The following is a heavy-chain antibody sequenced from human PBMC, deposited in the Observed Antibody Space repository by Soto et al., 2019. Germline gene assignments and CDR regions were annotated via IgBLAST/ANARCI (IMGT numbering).Heavy chain of an antibody. V-gene: IGHV3-23*01. CDR3: AKDLSTLDYYDSSDEGAFDI. CDR2: ISGSGGST. D-gene: IGHD3-22*01. J-gene: IGHJ3*02. CDR1: GFTFSSYA. Sequence: EVQLLESGGGLVQPGGSLRLSCAASGFTFSSYAMSWVRQAPGKGLEWVSAISGSGGSTYYADSVKGRFTISRDNSKNTLYLQMNSLRAEDTAVYYCAKDLSTLDYYDSSDEGAFDIWGQGTMVTVSS.